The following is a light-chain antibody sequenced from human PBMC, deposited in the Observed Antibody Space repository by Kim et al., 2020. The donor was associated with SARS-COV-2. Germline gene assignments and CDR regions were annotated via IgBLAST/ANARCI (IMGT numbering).Light chain of an antibody. CDR1: GHRSYY. J-gene: IGLJ2*01. V-gene: IGLV3-19*01. CDR2: GKN. CDR3: NSRDSSGNHVV. Sequence: AVGQTVRITCQGDGHRSYYASWYQQKPGQAPVLVIYGKNNRPSGIPDRFSGSSSGNTASLTITGAQAEDEADYYCNSRDSSGNHVVFGGGTQLTVL.